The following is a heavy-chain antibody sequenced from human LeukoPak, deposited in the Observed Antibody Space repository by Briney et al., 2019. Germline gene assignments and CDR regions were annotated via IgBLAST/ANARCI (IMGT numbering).Heavy chain of an antibody. CDR2: ISYDGSNK. J-gene: IGHJ6*02. D-gene: IGHD5-18*01. Sequence: GRSLRLSCAASGFTFSSYGMHWVRQAPGKGLEWVAVISYDGSNKYYADSVKGRFTISRDNSNNTLYLQMNSLRAEDTAVYYCAEDRAIGPQRGYSYGSTLSYYYYYGMDVWGQGTTVTVSS. CDR3: AEDRAIGPQRGYSYGSTLSYYYYYGMDV. V-gene: IGHV3-30*18. CDR1: GFTFSSYG.